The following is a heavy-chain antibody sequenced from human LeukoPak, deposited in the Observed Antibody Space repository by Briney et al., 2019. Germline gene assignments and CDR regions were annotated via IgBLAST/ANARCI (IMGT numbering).Heavy chain of an antibody. J-gene: IGHJ4*02. CDR1: GFSFKDTG. CDR2: IWYDGSTK. V-gene: IGHV3-33*06. D-gene: IGHD3-10*01. Sequence: GGSLRLSCAASGFSFKDTGMHWVRQAPGKSPEWLTIIWYDGSTKYYAAYVKGRFTVSRDNSKNILYLQMNSLRAEDTAVYYCAKGDLTYYYGSGSYQWGQGTLVTVSS. CDR3: AKGDLTYYYGSGSYQ.